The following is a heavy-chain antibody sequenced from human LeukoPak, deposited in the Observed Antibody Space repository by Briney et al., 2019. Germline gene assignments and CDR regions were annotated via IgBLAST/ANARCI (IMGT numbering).Heavy chain of an antibody. V-gene: IGHV3-23*01. Sequence: GGSLRLSCAASGFTFSSYAMSWVRQAPGKGLEWVSAISGSGGSTYYADSVKGRFTISRDNSKNTLYLQMNSLRAEDTAVYYCAGPIFGVVMNPFDYWGQGTLVTVAS. CDR1: GFTFSSYA. J-gene: IGHJ4*02. D-gene: IGHD3-3*01. CDR3: AGPIFGVVMNPFDY. CDR2: ISGSGGST.